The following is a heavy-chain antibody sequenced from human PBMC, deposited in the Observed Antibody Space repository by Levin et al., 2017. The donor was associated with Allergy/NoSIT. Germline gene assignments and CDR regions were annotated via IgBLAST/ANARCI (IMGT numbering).Heavy chain of an antibody. Sequence: SVKVSCKASGRTFSSYAISWVRQAPGQGLEWMGGIIPIFGTANYAQKFQGRVTITADKSTSTAYMELSSLRSEDTAVYYCAREAGYDFWSGYLTPSRGWFDPWGQGTLVTVSS. D-gene: IGHD3-3*01. V-gene: IGHV1-69*06. CDR2: IIPIFGTA. CDR1: GRTFSSYA. J-gene: IGHJ5*02. CDR3: AREAGYDFWSGYLTPSRGWFDP.